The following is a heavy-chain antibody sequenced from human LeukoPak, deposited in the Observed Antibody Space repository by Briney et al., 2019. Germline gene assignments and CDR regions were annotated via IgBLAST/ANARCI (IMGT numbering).Heavy chain of an antibody. Sequence: GESLKISCKGFGYSFTSYWIGWVRQMPGKGLEWMGIIYPSGSDTRYSPSFQGQVSISADKSISTTYLQWSSLKASDTAMYYCARPYGEIHWGQGTLVIVSS. CDR2: IYPSGSDT. D-gene: IGHD4-17*01. CDR3: ARPYGEIH. V-gene: IGHV5-51*01. CDR1: GYSFTSYW. J-gene: IGHJ4*02.